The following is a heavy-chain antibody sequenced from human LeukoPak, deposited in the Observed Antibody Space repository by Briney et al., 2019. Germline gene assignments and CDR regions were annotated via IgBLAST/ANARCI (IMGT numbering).Heavy chain of an antibody. CDR3: ARAGGYSSINYGMDV. J-gene: IGHJ6*02. CDR2: INHSGST. V-gene: IGHV4-34*01. CDR1: GGSFSGYY. Sequence: SETLSLTCAVYGGSFSGYYWSWIRQPPGKGLEWIGEINHSGSTNYNPSLKSRVTISVDTSKNQFSLKLSSVTAADTAVYYCARAGGYSSINYGMDVWGQGTTVTVSS. D-gene: IGHD5-18*01.